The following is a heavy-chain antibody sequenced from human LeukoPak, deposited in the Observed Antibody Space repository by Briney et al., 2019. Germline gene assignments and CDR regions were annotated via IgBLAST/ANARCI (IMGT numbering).Heavy chain of an antibody. CDR3: ARGRGKVITMVRGNYGMDV. J-gene: IGHJ6*04. Sequence: ASVKVSCKASGYTFTSYGISWVRQAPGQGLEWMGWISAYNGNTNYAQKLQGRVTMTTDTSTSTAYMELRSLRSDDTAVYYCARGRGKVITMVRGNYGMDVWGKGTTVTVSS. V-gene: IGHV1-18*04. CDR2: ISAYNGNT. D-gene: IGHD3-10*01. CDR1: GYTFTSYG.